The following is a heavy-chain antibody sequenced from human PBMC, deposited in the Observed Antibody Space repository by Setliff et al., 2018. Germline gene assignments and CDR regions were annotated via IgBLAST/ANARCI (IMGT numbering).Heavy chain of an antibody. D-gene: IGHD3-22*01. J-gene: IGHJ4*02. CDR2: TTPIFTTA. CDR3: ARDRPPYYYDSSGYYYSAGNFDY. CDR1: RGTFSNYA. V-gene: IGHV1-69*06. Sequence: ASVKVSCKTSRGTFSNYAXSWVRQAPGQGLEWMGGTTPIFTTANYAQKFQGRVTITADKSTSTAYLELSSLRSEDTAVYYCARDRPPYYYDSSGYYYSAGNFDYWGQGTLVTVSS.